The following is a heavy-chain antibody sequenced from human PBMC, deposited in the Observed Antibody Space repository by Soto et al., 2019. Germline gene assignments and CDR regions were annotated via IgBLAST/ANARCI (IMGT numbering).Heavy chain of an antibody. V-gene: IGHV3-30*18. D-gene: IGHD2-15*01. CDR2: ISYDGSNK. J-gene: IGHJ4*02. CDR1: GFTFSSYG. Sequence: PGGSLRLSCAASGFTFSSYGMHWVRQAPGKGLEWVAVISYDGSNKYYADSVKGRFTISRDNSKNTLYLQMNSLRAEDTAVYYCAKSARDVGYCSGGSCYSPSDYWGQGTLVTVSS. CDR3: AKSARDVGYCSGGSCYSPSDY.